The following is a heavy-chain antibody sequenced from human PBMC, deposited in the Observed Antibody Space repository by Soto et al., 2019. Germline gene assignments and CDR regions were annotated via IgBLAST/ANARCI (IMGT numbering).Heavy chain of an antibody. J-gene: IGHJ4*01. Sequence: SETLSLPCTASGVSISSSSWRWLRLSPGTGLEWLGHIYYTGTTNYNTSLKRRVTISLDTAKNQISLNVNSLTTADTAVFFCARGGNRDSTTASRVGGFDFWGQGTLVTVSS. V-gene: IGHV4-59*13. CDR1: GVSISSSS. D-gene: IGHD2-2*01. CDR2: IYYTGTT. CDR3: ARGGNRDSTTASRVGGFDF.